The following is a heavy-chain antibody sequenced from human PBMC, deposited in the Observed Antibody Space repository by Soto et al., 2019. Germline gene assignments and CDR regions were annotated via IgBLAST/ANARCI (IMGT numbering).Heavy chain of an antibody. J-gene: IGHJ4*02. D-gene: IGHD2-15*01. CDR1: GYTFPCCY. CDR3: ARDGVVADYFNY. Sequence: ASVQGSCQAAGYTFPCCYMHWVREAPEQGLEWMGIINPSGGSTSYSQKFQGRVTVTSDTCTSTVYMELSSLRSEDTTVYYCARDGVVADYFNYWGQETRVATSS. V-gene: IGHV1-46*01. CDR2: INPSGGST.